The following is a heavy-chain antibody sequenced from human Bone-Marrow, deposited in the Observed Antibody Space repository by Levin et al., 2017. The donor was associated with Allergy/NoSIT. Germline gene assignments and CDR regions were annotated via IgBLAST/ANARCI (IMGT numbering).Heavy chain of an antibody. CDR3: ARELTKAAAVGSYYYGVDV. Sequence: ETLSLTCAASGFSVSRNFMSWVRQAPGKGLEWVSVIYMDGTTYYADSVKGRFTISRDNSKNTVFLQMNNLGGEDTAVYYCARELTKAAAVGSYYYGVDVWGQGTTVTVSS. D-gene: IGHD6-13*01. V-gene: IGHV3-53*01. CDR2: IYMDGTT. CDR1: GFSVSRNF. J-gene: IGHJ6*02.